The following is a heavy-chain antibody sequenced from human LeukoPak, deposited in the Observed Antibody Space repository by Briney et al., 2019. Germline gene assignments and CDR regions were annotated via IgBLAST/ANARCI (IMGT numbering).Heavy chain of an antibody. J-gene: IGHJ4*02. V-gene: IGHV3-30*18. D-gene: IGHD2-2*01. Sequence: GGSLRLSCAASGFTFSSYGMHWVRQAPGKGQEWVAVISYDGSNKYYADSVKGRFTISRDNSRNTLYLQMNSLRAEDTAVYYCAKDRGGIVVVPAASGFDYWGQGTLVTVSS. CDR1: GFTFSSYG. CDR2: ISYDGSNK. CDR3: AKDRGGIVVVPAASGFDY.